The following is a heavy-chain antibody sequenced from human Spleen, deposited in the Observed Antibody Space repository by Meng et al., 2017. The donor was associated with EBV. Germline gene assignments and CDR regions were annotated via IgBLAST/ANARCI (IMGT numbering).Heavy chain of an antibody. J-gene: IGHJ4*02. D-gene: IGHD5-24*01. CDR3: ARVPNDGYHPLGY. V-gene: IGHV4-4*02. CDR2: IYPSGST. Sequence: QVQLQESGPGLVKPSGTLSLTCAVSGGSISSSNWWSWVRQPPGKGLEWIGEIYPSGSTNYNPSLKSRVTISVDKSKNQFSLRLNSVTAADTAVYYCARVPNDGYHPLGYRGQGTLVTVSS. CDR1: GGSISSSNW.